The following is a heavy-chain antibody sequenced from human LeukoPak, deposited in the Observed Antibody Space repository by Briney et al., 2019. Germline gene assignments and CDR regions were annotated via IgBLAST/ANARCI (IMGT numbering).Heavy chain of an antibody. CDR3: ARGRSSGWFMGDYFDY. D-gene: IGHD6-19*01. Sequence: SETLSLTCAVYGGSFSGYYWSWIRQPPGKGLEWIGEINHSGSTNYNPFLKSRVTISVDTSKNQFSLKLSSVTAADTAVYYCARGRSSGWFMGDYFDYWGQGTLVTVSS. CDR2: INHSGST. J-gene: IGHJ4*02. V-gene: IGHV4-34*01. CDR1: GGSFSGYY.